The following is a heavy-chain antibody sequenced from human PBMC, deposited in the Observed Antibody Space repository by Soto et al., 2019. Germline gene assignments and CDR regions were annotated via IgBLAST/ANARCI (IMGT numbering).Heavy chain of an antibody. CDR3: AKKPGGYYGSGSPRSGGMDV. D-gene: IGHD3-10*01. CDR2: ISGSGGST. J-gene: IGHJ6*02. V-gene: IGHV3-23*01. Sequence: PGGSLILSCAASGFTFSSDAMSWVRQAPGKGLEWVSAISGSGGSTYYADSVKGRFTISRDNSKNTLYLQMNSLRAEDTAVYYCAKKPGGYYGSGSPRSGGMDVWGQGTTVTVSS. CDR1: GFTFSSDA.